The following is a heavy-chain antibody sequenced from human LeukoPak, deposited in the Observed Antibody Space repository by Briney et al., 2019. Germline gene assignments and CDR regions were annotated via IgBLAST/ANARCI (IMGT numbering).Heavy chain of an antibody. CDR2: MKKKADGGTT. CDR1: GFTFRNVW. D-gene: IGHD3-16*02. CDR3: STDVPFTAGGAIVY. V-gene: IGHV3-15*01. J-gene: IGHJ4*02. Sequence: GGSLRLSCAASGFTFRNVWVTRVREAPGKGREGVGHMKKKADGGTTDYAAPVKGRFTISRDDSKNTMYLQMNSLKAEDTAVYYCSTDVPFTAGGAIVYWGQGTLVTVSS.